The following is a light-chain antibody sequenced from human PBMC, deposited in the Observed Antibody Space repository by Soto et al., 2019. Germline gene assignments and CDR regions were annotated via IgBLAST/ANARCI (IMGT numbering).Light chain of an antibody. J-gene: IGKJ1*01. CDR2: GAS. V-gene: IGKV3-20*01. Sequence: EIVLTQSPGTLSLSPRERATLSCRASQSFSSSYLAWYQQKPGQAPRLLIYGASTRATGIPDRFSGSGSETDFTLTISRLEPEDFAVYYCQQYGSSPETFGQGTKVESK. CDR3: QQYGSSPET. CDR1: QSFSSSY.